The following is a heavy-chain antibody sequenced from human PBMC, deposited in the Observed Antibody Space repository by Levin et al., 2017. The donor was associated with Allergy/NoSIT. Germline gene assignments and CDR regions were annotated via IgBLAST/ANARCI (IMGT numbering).Heavy chain of an antibody. J-gene: IGHJ4*02. CDR2: IDPSDSDS. CDR1: GYIFSTYW. CDR3: ARRSGKTWVGHFDH. D-gene: IGHD1-26*01. V-gene: IGHV5-51*01. Sequence: GGSLRLSCQGSGYIFSTYWIAWVRQMPGKGLEFMGTIDPSDSDSSYSPSFEGQVTISADKSIATAYLQLDNLKASATATEYCARRSGKTWVGHFDHWGQGTLVTVSP.